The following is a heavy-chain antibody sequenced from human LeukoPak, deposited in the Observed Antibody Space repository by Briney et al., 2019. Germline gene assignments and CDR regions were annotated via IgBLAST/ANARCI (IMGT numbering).Heavy chain of an antibody. D-gene: IGHD4-17*01. CDR1: GGSFSGYY. J-gene: IGHJ4*02. CDR2: INHSGST. V-gene: IGHV4-34*01. CDR3: ARSLDATVTTSDY. Sequence: SETLSLTCAVYGGSFSGYYWSWIRQPPGKGLEWIGEINHSGSTNYNPSLKSRVTISVDTSKNQFSLKLSSVTAADTAVYYCARSLDATVTTSDYWGQGTLVTVSS.